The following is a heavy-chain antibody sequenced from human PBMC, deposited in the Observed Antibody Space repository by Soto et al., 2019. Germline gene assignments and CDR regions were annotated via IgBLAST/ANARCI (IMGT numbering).Heavy chain of an antibody. CDR2: ITAIFGAA. V-gene: IGHV1-69*01. D-gene: IGHD1-7*01. CDR3: ARSEAVRSEAGTTVVGPNNWLDP. J-gene: IGHJ5*02. CDR1: GGTFSTYG. Sequence: QVQLVQSGAEVKKPGSSVKVSCKASGGTFSTYGISWVRQAPGQGLEWMGGITAIFGAANYAPKFQGRVTITPDESTSTAYMELNSPRSEDSAVYYRARSEAVRSEAGTTVVGPNNWLDPWGQGTLVIVSS.